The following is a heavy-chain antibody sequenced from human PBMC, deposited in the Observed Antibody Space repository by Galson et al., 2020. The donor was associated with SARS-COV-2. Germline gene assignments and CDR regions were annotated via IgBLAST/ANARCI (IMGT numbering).Heavy chain of an antibody. V-gene: IGHV4-39*07. J-gene: IGHJ4*02. CDR3: ASLFDY. CDR2: IYYSGST. CDR1: GGSISSSSYY. Sequence: SETLSLTCTVSGGSISSSSYYWGWIRQPPGKGLEWIGSIYYSGSTYHNPSLKSRVTISVDTSKNQFSLKLSSVTAADPAVYYCASLFDYWGQGTLVTVSS.